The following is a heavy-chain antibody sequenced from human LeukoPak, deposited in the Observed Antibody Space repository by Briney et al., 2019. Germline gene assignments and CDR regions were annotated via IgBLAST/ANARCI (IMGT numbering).Heavy chain of an antibody. CDR2: ISSSGSTI. J-gene: IGHJ4*02. Sequence: GGPLRLSCAASGFTFSDYYMSWLRQAPGKGLELVSYISSSGSTIYYADSVKGRFTISGDNANNSLYLQMNSLRAEDTAVYYCARVREWELPAPFDYWGQGTLVTVSS. D-gene: IGHD1-26*01. CDR1: GFTFSDYY. V-gene: IGHV3-11*04. CDR3: ARVREWELPAPFDY.